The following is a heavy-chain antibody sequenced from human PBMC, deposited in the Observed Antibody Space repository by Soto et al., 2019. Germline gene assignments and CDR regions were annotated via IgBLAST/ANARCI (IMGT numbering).Heavy chain of an antibody. CDR1: GFTFSNYA. CDR2: ISGSSDMT. V-gene: IGHV3-23*01. J-gene: IGHJ4*02. CDR3: AKDRDIRQWLAKWDFDY. D-gene: IGHD6-19*01. Sequence: PGGSLRLSCAASGFTFSNYAMNWVRQAPGKGLEWVSVISGSSDMTKYADSVRGRFTISRDNSKNTLYLQMNSLRAEDTAVYYGAKDRDIRQWLAKWDFDYWGQGTLVTVSS.